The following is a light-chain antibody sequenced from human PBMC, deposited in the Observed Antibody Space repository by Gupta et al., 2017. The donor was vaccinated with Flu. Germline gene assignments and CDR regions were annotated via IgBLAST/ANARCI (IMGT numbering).Light chain of an antibody. CDR3: SSYAGSNDYV. V-gene: IGLV2-8*01. J-gene: IGLJ1*01. CDR1: SSDVGGYNY. CDR2: EVS. Sequence: QSALTQPPSASGSPGQSVTISCTGSSSDVGGYNYVSWYQQYPGKAPKLMIYEVSKRPSGVPVRFSGSKSGNTASLTVSGLQAEDEADYYCSSYAGSNDYVFGTGTKVTVL.